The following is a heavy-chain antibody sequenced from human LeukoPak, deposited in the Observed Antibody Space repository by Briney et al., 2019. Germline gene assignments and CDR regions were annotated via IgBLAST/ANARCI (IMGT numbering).Heavy chain of an antibody. CDR1: GGSISSYY. CDR3: AGLDLGYCSSTSCYNVDY. D-gene: IGHD2-2*02. V-gene: IGHV4-59*08. CDR2: NYYSGST. J-gene: IGHJ4*02. Sequence: SETLSLTCTVSGGSISSYYWSWIRQPPGKGLEWIGYNYYSGSTNYNPSLKSRVTISVDTSKNQFSLKLSSVTAADTAVYYCAGLDLGYCSSTSCYNVDYWGQGTLVTVSS.